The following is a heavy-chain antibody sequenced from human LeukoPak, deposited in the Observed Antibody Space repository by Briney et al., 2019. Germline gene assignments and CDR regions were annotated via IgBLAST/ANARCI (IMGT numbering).Heavy chain of an antibody. Sequence: GGSLRLSCSASGVTFCSYSTNWVRPAPGKGLEWVSYISSSSSTIYYADSVKGRFTISRDNAKNSLYLQMNSLRDEDTAVYYCARHGSGFNYWGQGTLVTVSS. CDR3: ARHGSGFNY. J-gene: IGHJ4*02. CDR1: GVTFCSYS. CDR2: ISSSSSTI. D-gene: IGHD3-10*01. V-gene: IGHV3-48*02.